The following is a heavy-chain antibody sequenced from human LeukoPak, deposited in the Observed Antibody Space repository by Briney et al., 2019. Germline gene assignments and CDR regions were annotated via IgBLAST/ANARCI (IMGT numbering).Heavy chain of an antibody. CDR2: IYYSGST. D-gene: IGHD2-21*02. V-gene: IGHV4-59*12. CDR1: GFTFTNYA. J-gene: IGHJ2*01. CDR3: ASATDWYFDL. Sequence: KPGGSLRLSCAASGFTFTNYAMTWVRQPPGKGLEWIGYIYYSGSTNYNPSLKSRVTISVDTSKNQFSLKLSSVTAADTAVYYCASATDWYFDLWGRGTLVTVSS.